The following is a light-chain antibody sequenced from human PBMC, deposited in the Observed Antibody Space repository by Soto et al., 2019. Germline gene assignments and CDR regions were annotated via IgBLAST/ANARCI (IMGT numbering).Light chain of an antibody. J-gene: IGKJ5*01. Sequence: DIQMTRSSSSLSRSVGERFTITCRASKSISSSLNWYQKKPGKAPKLLTYAASSLQSGVPSRFSGSGSGTDFTLRISILQPEDFATYYCQQSYSIRSTFGQVTGLEIK. CDR1: KSISSS. CDR2: AAS. V-gene: IGKV1-39*01. CDR3: QQSYSIRST.